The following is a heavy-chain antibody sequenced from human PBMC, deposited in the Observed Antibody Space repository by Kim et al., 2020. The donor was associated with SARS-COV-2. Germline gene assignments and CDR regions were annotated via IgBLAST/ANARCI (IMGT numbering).Heavy chain of an antibody. V-gene: IGHV3-23*01. CDR3: ANLKVGRRYFDWFVQTGGVPDV. CDR2: ISGSGGST. CDR1: GFTFSSYA. D-gene: IGHD3-9*01. Sequence: GGSLRLSCAASGFTFSSYAMSWVRQAPGKGLEWVSAISGSGGSTYYADSVKGRFTISRDNSKNTLYLQMNSLRAEDTAVYYCANLKVGRRYFDWFVQTGGVPDVWGQGTTVTVSS. J-gene: IGHJ6*02.